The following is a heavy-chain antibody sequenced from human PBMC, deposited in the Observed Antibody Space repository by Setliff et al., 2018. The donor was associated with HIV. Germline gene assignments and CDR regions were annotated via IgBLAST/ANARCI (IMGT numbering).Heavy chain of an antibody. CDR3: ASEAWTSYRSSSGYYYYYMDV. CDR1: GDSVSSASYY. D-gene: IGHD6-6*01. Sequence: TLSLTCTVSGDSVSSASYYWSWIRQPPGKGLEWIGYIYYSGTTKYNPSLKGRVTISVDTSKNQFSLKLSSVTAADTAVYYCASEAWTSYRSSSGYYYYYMDVWGKGTTVTVSS. CDR2: IYYSGTT. J-gene: IGHJ6*03. V-gene: IGHV4-61*01.